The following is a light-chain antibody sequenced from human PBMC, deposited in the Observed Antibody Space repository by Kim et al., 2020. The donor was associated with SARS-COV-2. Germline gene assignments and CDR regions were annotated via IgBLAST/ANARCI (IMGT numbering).Light chain of an antibody. CDR3: QQYNNWPPLT. CDR1: QSVSSN. V-gene: IGKV3-15*01. CDR2: GAS. J-gene: IGKJ4*01. Sequence: VSPGERATLSCRASQSVSSNLAWYQQKPGQSPRLLIYGASTRATGIPARFSVSGSGTEFTLTISSLQSEDFGVYYCQQYNNWPPLTFGGGTKLEIK.